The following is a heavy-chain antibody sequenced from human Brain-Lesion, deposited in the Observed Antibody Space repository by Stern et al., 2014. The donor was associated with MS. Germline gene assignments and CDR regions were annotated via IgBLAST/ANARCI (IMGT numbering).Heavy chain of an antibody. V-gene: IGHV3-53*04. J-gene: IGHJ6*02. D-gene: IGHD5-12*01. Sequence: EVQLVESGGGLVQPGGSLRLSCAASGLTVANEYMSWVRQAPGKGPESVSLSYASGTTAYADSVKGRFIISRHNSENTLSLQMNSLRPEDTAVYYCAREGGDDDDYYGLDVWGPGTTVTVSS. CDR1: GLTVANEY. CDR2: SYASGTT. CDR3: AREGGDDDDYYGLDV.